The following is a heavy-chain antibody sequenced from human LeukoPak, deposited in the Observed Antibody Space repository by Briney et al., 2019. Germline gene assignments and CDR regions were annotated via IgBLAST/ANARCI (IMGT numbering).Heavy chain of an antibody. D-gene: IGHD5-18*01. V-gene: IGHV4-59*01. Sequence: SETLSLTCTVSGGSISSYYWSWIRQPPGKGLEWIGYIYYSGSTNYNHSLKSRVTISVDTSKNQFSLKLSSVTAADTAVYYCARVPVGYGPKTYYYYYYGMDVWGQGTTVTVSS. J-gene: IGHJ6*02. CDR3: ARVPVGYGPKTYYYYYYGMDV. CDR2: IYYSGST. CDR1: GGSISSYY.